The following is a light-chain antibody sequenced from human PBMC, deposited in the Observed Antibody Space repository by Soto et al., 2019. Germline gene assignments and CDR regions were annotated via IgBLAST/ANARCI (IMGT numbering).Light chain of an antibody. V-gene: IGLV1-47*02. Sequence: QAVLTQPPSASGTPGQKVTISCSGASSNIGNNFVSWYQQVPGTAPKLLIYSDDQRPSGVPDRVSGSKSGTSASLAISGLRSEDEADYYCSSYTNINTRACVFGTGTKLTVL. J-gene: IGLJ1*01. CDR2: SDD. CDR1: SSNIGNNF. CDR3: SSYTNINTRACV.